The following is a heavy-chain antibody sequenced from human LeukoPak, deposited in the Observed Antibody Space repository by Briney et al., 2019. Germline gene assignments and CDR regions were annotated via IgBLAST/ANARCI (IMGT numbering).Heavy chain of an antibody. J-gene: IGHJ4*02. CDR2: IIPILGIA. CDR3: ASTDCSSTSCYVDY. CDR1: GGTFSSYA. V-gene: IGHV1-69*04. Sequence: SVKVSCKASGGTFSSYAISWVRQAPGQGLEWMGRIIPILGIANYAQKFQGRVTITADKSTSTAYMELSSPRSEDTAVYYCASTDCSSTSCYVDYWGQGTLVTVSS. D-gene: IGHD2-2*01.